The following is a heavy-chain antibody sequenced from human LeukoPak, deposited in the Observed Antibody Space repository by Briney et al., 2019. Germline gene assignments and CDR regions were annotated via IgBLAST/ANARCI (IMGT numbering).Heavy chain of an antibody. CDR1: GYTFTSYD. CDR2: MNPNSGNT. Sequence: VSVKVSCKASGYTFTSYDINWVRQATGQGLEWMGWMNPNSGNTGYAQKFQGRVTMTRNTSISTAYMELSSLRSEDTAVYYCARGRRYCSSTSCYFDYWGQGTLVTVSS. V-gene: IGHV1-8*01. J-gene: IGHJ4*02. D-gene: IGHD2-2*01. CDR3: ARGRRYCSSTSCYFDY.